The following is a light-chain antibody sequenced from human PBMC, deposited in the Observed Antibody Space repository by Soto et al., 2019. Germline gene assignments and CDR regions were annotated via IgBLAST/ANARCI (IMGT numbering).Light chain of an antibody. CDR1: QNVGLN. CDR3: KGRGRWPRAT. CDR2: TAS. V-gene: IGKV3-11*01. J-gene: IGKJ4*01. Sequence: EMVLTQSPATLSLSPGARATLSCRASQNVGLNFAWYQQKSGQPPRLLIHTASPRATGIPARFSGSGSRTDLTPTSSSLEAEDIAVYYCKGRGRWPRATFGGGTKVEMK.